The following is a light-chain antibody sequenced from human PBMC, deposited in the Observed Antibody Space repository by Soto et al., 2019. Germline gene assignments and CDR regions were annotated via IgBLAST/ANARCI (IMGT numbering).Light chain of an antibody. V-gene: IGKV3-20*01. CDR1: QTISSSY. CDR3: QQYGNSPPT. J-gene: IGKJ1*01. Sequence: DIVLTHSPGTLCFSPWERATLSVSSSQTISSSYLAWYQQKPGQAPRLLIYGASSRATGIPDRFSGSGSGTDFTLTISRLEPEDFAVYYCQQYGNSPPTFGQGTKVDIK. CDR2: GAS.